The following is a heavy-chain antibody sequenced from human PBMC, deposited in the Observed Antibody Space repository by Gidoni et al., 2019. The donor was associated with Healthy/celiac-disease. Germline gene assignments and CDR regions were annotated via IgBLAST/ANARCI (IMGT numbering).Heavy chain of an antibody. D-gene: IGHD5-18*01. Sequence: EVQLVESGGGLVQPGRSLRLSCAASGFTFDDYAMHWVRQAPGKGLEWVSGISWNSGSIGYADSVKGRFTISRDNAKNSLYLQMNSLRAEDTALYYCAKDIEMLRNTAMVPNFDYWGQGTLVTVSS. V-gene: IGHV3-9*01. J-gene: IGHJ4*02. CDR1: GFTFDDYA. CDR2: ISWNSGSI. CDR3: AKDIEMLRNTAMVPNFDY.